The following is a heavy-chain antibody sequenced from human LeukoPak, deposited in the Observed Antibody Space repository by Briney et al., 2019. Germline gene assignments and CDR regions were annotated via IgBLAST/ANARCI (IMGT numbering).Heavy chain of an antibody. D-gene: IGHD3-22*01. CDR3: TRADSSGYNWFDP. J-gene: IGHJ5*02. CDR1: GFTFGDYT. CDR2: IRSKAYGGTT. Sequence: PGGSLRLSCTTSGFTFGDYTMSWVRQAPGKGLQWVGFIRSKAYGGTTEYAASVKGRFAISRDDSKSIAYLQMNSLKTEDTAVYYCTRADSSGYNWFDPWGQGTLVTVSS. V-gene: IGHV3-49*04.